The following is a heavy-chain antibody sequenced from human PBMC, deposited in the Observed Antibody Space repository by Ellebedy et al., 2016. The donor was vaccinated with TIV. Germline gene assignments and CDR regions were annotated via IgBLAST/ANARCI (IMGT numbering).Heavy chain of an antibody. J-gene: IGHJ4*02. V-gene: IGHV3-66*01. CDR1: GFSVISSY. Sequence: GESLKISCAASGFSVISSYMSWVRQVPGKGLECVAFIYGGRDITIYADSVKGRFTISRDNAKNTLYLQMNSLRAEDTAVYYCARTQFTSGGSCYSLWGQGTLVTVSS. D-gene: IGHD2-15*01. CDR2: IYGGRDIT. CDR3: ARTQFTSGGSCYSL.